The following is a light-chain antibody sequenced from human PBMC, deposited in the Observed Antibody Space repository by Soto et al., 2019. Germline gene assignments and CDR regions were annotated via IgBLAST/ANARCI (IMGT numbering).Light chain of an antibody. CDR3: QSYDISLSGTVV. Sequence: QSVLTQPPSVSGAPVQRVTISCTGSSSNIGAGYDVHWYQQLPGTAPKLLIYGNSNRPSGVPDRFSGSKSGTSASLAITGLQAEDEADYYCQSYDISLSGTVVFGGGTKLTVL. CDR1: SSNIGAGYD. J-gene: IGLJ2*01. V-gene: IGLV1-40*01. CDR2: GNS.